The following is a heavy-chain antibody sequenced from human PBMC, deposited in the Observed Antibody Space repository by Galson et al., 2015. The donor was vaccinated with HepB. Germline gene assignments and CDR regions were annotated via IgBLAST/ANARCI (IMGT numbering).Heavy chain of an antibody. CDR1: GFSFSSYA. V-gene: IGHV3-30*04. CDR3: ARGPQVLLWFGELEFDY. D-gene: IGHD3-10*01. CDR2: ISYDGSYK. Sequence: SLRLSCAASGFSFSSYAMHWVRQAPGKGLEWVAIISYDGSYKYFADSVKGRFTISRDNSMNTLHLQMNSLRVEDTALYYCARGPQVLLWFGELEFDYWGQGTLVAVSS. J-gene: IGHJ4*02.